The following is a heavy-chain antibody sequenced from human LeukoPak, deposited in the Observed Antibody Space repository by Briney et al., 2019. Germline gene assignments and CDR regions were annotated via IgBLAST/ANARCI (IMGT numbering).Heavy chain of an antibody. Sequence: GGSLRLSCAASGFTFSSYAMSWVRQAPGKGLEWVSVIYSGGSTYYADSVKGRFTISRDNSKNTLYLQMNSLRAEDTAVYYCARDYTYSSSRYWRDYYYGMDVWGQGTTVTVSS. D-gene: IGHD6-13*01. CDR1: GFTFSSYA. CDR3: ARDYTYSSSRYWRDYYYGMDV. J-gene: IGHJ6*02. V-gene: IGHV3-66*01. CDR2: IYSGGST.